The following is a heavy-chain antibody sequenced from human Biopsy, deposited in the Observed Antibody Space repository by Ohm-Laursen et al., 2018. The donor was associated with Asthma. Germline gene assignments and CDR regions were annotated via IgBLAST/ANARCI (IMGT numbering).Heavy chain of an antibody. D-gene: IGHD3-10*01. Sequence: SLRLSCAASGFSFDDYAMFWVRQAPGKGLEWVSGISWNSGTIGYADSVEGRFTISRDNAKNSLYLQMNSLGPEGTAVYYCARDMGAGPNQPPSGSGSSHLYGMDVWGQGTTVTVSS. CDR1: GFSFDDYA. J-gene: IGHJ6*02. CDR2: ISWNSGTI. V-gene: IGHV3-9*01. CDR3: ARDMGAGPNQPPSGSGSSHLYGMDV.